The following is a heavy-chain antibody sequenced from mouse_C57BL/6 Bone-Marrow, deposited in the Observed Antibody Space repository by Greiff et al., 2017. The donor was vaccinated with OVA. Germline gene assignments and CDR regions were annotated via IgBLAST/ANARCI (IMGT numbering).Heavy chain of an antibody. CDR1: GFTFSDYG. CDR3: ARSSYAMDY. Sequence: EVKLVESGGGLVKPGGSLKLSCAASGFTFSDYGMHWVRQDQEKGLELVAYISSGSSTIYYADTVKGRFTISRDNAKNTLFLQMTSLRSEDTAMYDCARSSYAMDYWGQGTSVTVSS. J-gene: IGHJ4*01. D-gene: IGHD6-1*01. V-gene: IGHV5-17*01. CDR2: ISSGSSTI.